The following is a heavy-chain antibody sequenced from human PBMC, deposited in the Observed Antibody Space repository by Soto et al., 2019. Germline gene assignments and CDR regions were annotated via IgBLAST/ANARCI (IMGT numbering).Heavy chain of an antibody. V-gene: IGHV1-69*01. J-gene: IGHJ4*02. D-gene: IGHD3-22*01. Sequence: QVQLVQSGAEVKKPGSAVKVSCKASGVTVSSYAISWVRQAPGQGLEWMGGIIPIFGTANYAQKFQGRVTITADESTSTAYMELSSLRSEDTDVYYCGASSGALFDFWGQGTMVTVSS. CDR3: GASSGALFDF. CDR2: IIPIFGTA. CDR1: GVTVSSYA.